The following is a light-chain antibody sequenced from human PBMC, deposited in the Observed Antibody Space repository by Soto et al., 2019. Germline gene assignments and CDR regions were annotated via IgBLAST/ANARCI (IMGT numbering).Light chain of an antibody. V-gene: IGLV2-14*03. J-gene: IGLJ2*01. CDR1: SSDVGAYNY. Sequence: QAVVTQPASVSGSPGQSITISCTGTSSDVGAYNYVSWYQQHPGKAPKLMIYDVSDRPSGISNRFSGSKSGNAASLTISGLQTEDEADYYCSSYTTRSTVVFVGGTKLTVL. CDR2: DVS. CDR3: SSYTTRSTVV.